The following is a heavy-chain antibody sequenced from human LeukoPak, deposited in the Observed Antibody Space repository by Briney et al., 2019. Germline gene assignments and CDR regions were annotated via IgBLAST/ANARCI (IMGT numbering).Heavy chain of an antibody. Sequence: GGSLRLSCAASGFTFSDHYMDWVRQAPGKGLEWVGRTKNKANNYNTEYAASVKGRFTISRDDSKNSLYLQMNSLKTEDTAVYYCARVARFDSIDYWSQGTLVTVSS. J-gene: IGHJ4*02. D-gene: IGHD3-9*01. CDR1: GFTFSDHY. CDR3: ARVARFDSIDY. CDR2: TKNKANNYNT. V-gene: IGHV3-72*01.